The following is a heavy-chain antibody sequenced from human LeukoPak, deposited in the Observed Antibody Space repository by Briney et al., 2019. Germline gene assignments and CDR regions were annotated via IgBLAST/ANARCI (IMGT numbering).Heavy chain of an antibody. CDR1: GGSFSGYY. J-gene: IGHJ3*02. CDR3: ARDRAGTPLSAFDI. V-gene: IGHV4-34*01. Sequence: PETLSLTCAVYGGSFSGYYWSWIRQPPGKGLEWIGEINHSGSTNYNPSLKSRVTISVDKSKNQFSLKLSSVTAADTAVYYCARDRAGTPLSAFDIWGQGTMVTVSS. CDR2: INHSGST. D-gene: IGHD6-19*01.